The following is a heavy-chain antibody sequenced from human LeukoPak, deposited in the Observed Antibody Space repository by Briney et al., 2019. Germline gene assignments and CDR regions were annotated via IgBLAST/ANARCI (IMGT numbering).Heavy chain of an antibody. CDR3: ARGGSYYPREPFDY. Sequence: GASVTVSCKASGYTFTGYYMHWVRQAPGQGLEWMGWINPNSGGTNYAQKFQGRVTMTRDTSISTAYMELSRLRSDDTAVYYCARGGSYYPREPFDYWGQGTLVTVSS. D-gene: IGHD1-26*01. J-gene: IGHJ4*02. V-gene: IGHV1-2*02. CDR2: INPNSGGT. CDR1: GYTFTGYY.